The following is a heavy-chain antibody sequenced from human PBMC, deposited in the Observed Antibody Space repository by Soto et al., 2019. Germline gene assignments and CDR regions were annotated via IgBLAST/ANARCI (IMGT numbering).Heavy chain of an antibody. D-gene: IGHD6-13*01. CDR3: AKQQLPHYYYYGMDV. J-gene: IGHJ6*02. CDR2: ISYDGSNK. V-gene: IGHV3-30-3*01. Sequence: PGGSLRLSCAASGFTFSSYAMHWVRQAPGKGLEWVAVISYDGSNKYYADSVKGRFTISRDNSKNTLYLQMNSLRAEDTAVYYCAKQQLPHYYYYGMDVWGQGTTVTVSS. CDR1: GFTFSSYA.